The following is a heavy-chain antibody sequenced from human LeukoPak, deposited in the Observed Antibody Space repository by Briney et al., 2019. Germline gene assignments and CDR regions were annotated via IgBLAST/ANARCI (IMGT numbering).Heavy chain of an antibody. Sequence: GGSLRLSCAASGFTFSSYGMHWVRQAPGKGLEWVAVIWYDGSNKYYADSVKGRFTISRDNSKNTLYLQTNSLRAEDTAVYYCARDPRQWLAYYFDYWGQGILVTVSS. CDR3: ARDPRQWLAYYFDY. D-gene: IGHD6-19*01. CDR2: IWYDGSNK. J-gene: IGHJ4*02. V-gene: IGHV3-33*01. CDR1: GFTFSSYG.